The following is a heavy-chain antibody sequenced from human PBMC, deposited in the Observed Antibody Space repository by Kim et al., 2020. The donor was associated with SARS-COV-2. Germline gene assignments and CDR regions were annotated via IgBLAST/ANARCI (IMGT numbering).Heavy chain of an antibody. Sequence: GGSLRLSCAASGFTFSSYDMHWVRQATGKGLEWVSAIGTAGDTYYPGSVKGRFTISRENAKNSLYLQMNSLRAGDTAVYYCARVGAAAAGALGMDVWGQGTTVTVSS. V-gene: IGHV3-13*04. CDR3: ARVGAAAAGALGMDV. CDR2: IGTAGDT. D-gene: IGHD6-13*01. J-gene: IGHJ6*02. CDR1: GFTFSSYD.